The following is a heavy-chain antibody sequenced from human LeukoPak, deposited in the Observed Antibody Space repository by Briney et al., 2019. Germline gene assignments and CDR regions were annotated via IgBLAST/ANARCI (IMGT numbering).Heavy chain of an antibody. CDR3: ARASMGGRDYHLDS. J-gene: IGHJ4*02. V-gene: IGHV3-7*01. CDR1: GFTFSSYW. CDR2: IKQDGTDK. D-gene: IGHD4/OR15-4a*01. Sequence: PGGSLRLSCAASGFTFSSYWMTWVRQAPRKGLEWVANIKQDGTDKYYVDSVKGRFTISRDNAKNSLFLQLGSLRADDTAVYYCARASMGGRDYHLDSWGQGTLVTVSS.